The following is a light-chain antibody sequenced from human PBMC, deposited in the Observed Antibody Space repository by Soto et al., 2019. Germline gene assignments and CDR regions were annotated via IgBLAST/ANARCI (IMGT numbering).Light chain of an antibody. J-gene: IGKJ5*01. V-gene: IGKV3-20*01. CDR2: GAS. CDR1: QSVSSN. Sequence: EIVMTQSPATLSVSPGERATLSFRASQSVSSNLAWYQQTHGQAPRILIYGASSRDTGIPDRFSGSGSGTDFTLPISRLEPEDFEVYYCQQYGSSPYTFGLGTRLEI. CDR3: QQYGSSPYT.